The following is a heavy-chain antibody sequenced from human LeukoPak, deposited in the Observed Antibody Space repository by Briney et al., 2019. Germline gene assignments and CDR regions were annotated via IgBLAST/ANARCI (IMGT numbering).Heavy chain of an antibody. V-gene: IGHV1-2*06. Sequence: ASVKVSCRASGYTFTGYYMHWVRQAPGQGLEWMGRINPNRGGTNYAQKFQGRVTMTRDTSISTAYMQLSRLRSDDTAVYYCARDRGDYYGSGNYAFDIWGQGTMVTVSS. CDR3: ARDRGDYYGSGNYAFDI. D-gene: IGHD3-10*01. J-gene: IGHJ3*02. CDR2: INPNRGGT. CDR1: GYTFTGYY.